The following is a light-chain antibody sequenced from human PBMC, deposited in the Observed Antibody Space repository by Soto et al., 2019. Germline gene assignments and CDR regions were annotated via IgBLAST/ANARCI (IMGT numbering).Light chain of an antibody. CDR2: GAF. J-gene: IGKJ4*01. V-gene: IGKV3-15*01. CDR1: QSVSSN. Sequence: EIVMTQSPATLSVSPGERATLSCRASQSVSSNLAWYQQKPGQAPRLLIYGAFTRATGIPARFSGSGSVTEFTLTISSLQSEDFAVYYCQQYNNWPLTFGGGTKV. CDR3: QQYNNWPLT.